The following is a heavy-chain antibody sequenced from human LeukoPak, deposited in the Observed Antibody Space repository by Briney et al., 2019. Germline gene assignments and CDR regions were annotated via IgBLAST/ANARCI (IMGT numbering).Heavy chain of an antibody. CDR3: AREMSSWLIDY. J-gene: IGHJ4*02. Sequence: PGGSLRLSCSASGFTFNDYAMTWVRQAPGKGLEWVSVISGSAGSTHSADSVKGRFTISRDNAKNTLYLQMSSLRVEDTAVYFCAREMSSWLIDYWGQGTLVTVSS. CDR2: ISGSAGST. D-gene: IGHD6-13*01. CDR1: GFTFNDYA. V-gene: IGHV3-23*01.